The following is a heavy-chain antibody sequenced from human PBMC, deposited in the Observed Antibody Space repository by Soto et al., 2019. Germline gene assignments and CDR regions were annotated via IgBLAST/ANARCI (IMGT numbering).Heavy chain of an antibody. CDR1: GGSISSGDYY. CDR3: VRDHPIQLWRTYYGMDV. J-gene: IGHJ6*02. CDR2: IYNGGRT. D-gene: IGHD5-18*01. Sequence: NPSETLSLTCTVSGGSISSGDYYWSWIRQPPGKGLEWIGYIYNGGRTHYNPSLKSRVTISGDTSKNQFSLNVSSVTAADTAVYYCVRDHPIQLWRTYYGMDVWGQGTTVTVSS. V-gene: IGHV4-30-4*01.